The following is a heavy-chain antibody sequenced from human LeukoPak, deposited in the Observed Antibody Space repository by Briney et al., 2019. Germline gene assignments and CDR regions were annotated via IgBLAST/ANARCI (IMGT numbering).Heavy chain of an antibody. J-gene: IGHJ5*02. CDR3: ARSGTYYDFWSGYYSSWFDP. D-gene: IGHD3-3*01. CDR1: GFTFSSYS. V-gene: IGHV4-39*07. CDR2: INYSGST. Sequence: GSLRLSCAASGFTFSSYSMNWVRQPPGKGLEWIGSINYSGSTYYNPSLKSRVTISVDTSKNQFSLKLSSVTAADTAVYYCARSGTYYDFWSGYYSSWFDPWGQGTLVTVSS.